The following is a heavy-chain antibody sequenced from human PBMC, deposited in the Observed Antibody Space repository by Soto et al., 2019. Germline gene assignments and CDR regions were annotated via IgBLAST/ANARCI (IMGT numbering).Heavy chain of an antibody. D-gene: IGHD3-22*01. CDR2: IYYSGST. J-gene: IGHJ4*02. V-gene: IGHV4-39*01. CDR3: ARHPGLGVLQYDPDSSGYYPLYYFDY. Sequence: QLQLQESGPGLVKPSETLSLTCTVSGGSISSSSYYWGWIRQPPGKGLEWIGSIYYSGSTYYNPSLKSRVTISVDTSKNQFSLKLSSVTAADTAVYYCARHPGLGVLQYDPDSSGYYPLYYFDYWGQGTLVTVSS. CDR1: GGSISSSSYY.